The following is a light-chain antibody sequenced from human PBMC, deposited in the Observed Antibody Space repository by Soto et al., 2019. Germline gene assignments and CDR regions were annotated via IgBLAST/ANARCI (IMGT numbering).Light chain of an antibody. CDR2: SNN. CDR1: SSNIESNT. CDR3: AAWEDSLNGWV. V-gene: IGLV1-44*01. Sequence: QSVLTQPPSASGTPGQRVTISCSGSSSNIESNTVNWYQQLPGTAPKLLIYSNNERPSGVPDRFFGSKSGTSASLAISGLQSEDEADYYCAAWEDSLNGWVFGGGTKLTVL. J-gene: IGLJ3*02.